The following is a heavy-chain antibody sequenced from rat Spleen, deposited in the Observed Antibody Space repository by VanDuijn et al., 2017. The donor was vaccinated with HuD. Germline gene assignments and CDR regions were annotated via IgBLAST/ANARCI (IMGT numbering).Heavy chain of an antibody. Sequence: EVQLVESGGDLVQPGRSLKLSCAASGFTFTNYYMAWVRQAPGKGLEWVSSISNDGGTTYYPDSVKGRFTISRDNAKSTLYLQMNSLRSEDTATYYCTRDEATDYYGDYFDYWGQGVMVTVSS. CDR1: GFTFTNYY. V-gene: IGHV5-20*01. CDR2: ISNDGGTT. D-gene: IGHD1-6*01. J-gene: IGHJ2*01. CDR3: TRDEATDYYGDYFDY.